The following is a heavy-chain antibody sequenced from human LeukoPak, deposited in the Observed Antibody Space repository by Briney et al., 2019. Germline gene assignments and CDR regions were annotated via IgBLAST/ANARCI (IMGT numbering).Heavy chain of an antibody. D-gene: IGHD6-13*01. CDR3: ARETGYSSSWYFDY. J-gene: IGHJ4*02. CDR2: IRYDGSNK. V-gene: IGHV3-30*02. CDR1: GFTFSSYG. Sequence: QPGGSLRLSCAASGFTFSSYGMHWVRQAPGKGLEWVAFIRYDGSNKYYADSVKGRFTISRDNSKNTLYLQMNSLRAEDTAVYYCARETGYSSSWYFDYWGQGTLVTVSS.